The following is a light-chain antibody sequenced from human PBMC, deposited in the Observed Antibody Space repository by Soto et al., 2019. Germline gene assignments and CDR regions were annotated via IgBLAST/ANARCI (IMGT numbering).Light chain of an antibody. CDR3: QQANSFPLS. J-gene: IGKJ4*01. Sequence: DIQMTQSPSSLSASVGDRITITCRANENVGNWLAWYQQKPVKAPKLLIYAASTLPSGVPSRFSGSRSGTVFSLTVSSLQPEDFATYYCQQANSFPLSFGGGTKVEIK. CDR1: ENVGNW. V-gene: IGKV1D-12*01. CDR2: AAS.